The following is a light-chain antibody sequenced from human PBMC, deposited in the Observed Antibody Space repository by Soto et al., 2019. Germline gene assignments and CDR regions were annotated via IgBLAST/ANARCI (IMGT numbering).Light chain of an antibody. Sequence: DIKMTQSPSSLSASVGDRVTITCRASQSISSYLNWYQQKPGKAPKLLIYAASSLQSWVPSRFSGSGSGTDFTLTISSLQPEDFATYYCQQSYSTPQTFGQGTKLEIK. V-gene: IGKV1-39*01. J-gene: IGKJ2*01. CDR3: QQSYSTPQT. CDR2: AAS. CDR1: QSISSY.